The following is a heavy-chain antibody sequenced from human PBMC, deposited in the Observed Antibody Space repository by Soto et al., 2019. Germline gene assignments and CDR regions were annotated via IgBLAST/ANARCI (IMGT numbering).Heavy chain of an antibody. J-gene: IGHJ4*02. CDR3: ARGGGVVSFDY. D-gene: IGHD3-16*02. Sequence: EVQLVESGGGLVQPGGSLRLSCAASGFTFSSYWMSWVRQAPGKGLEWVANIKQDGSEKYYVDSVKGRFTISRDNAKKSLYLQMNSLRAEDTAVYYCARGGGVVSFDYWGQGTLVTVSS. V-gene: IGHV3-7*01. CDR1: GFTFSSYW. CDR2: IKQDGSEK.